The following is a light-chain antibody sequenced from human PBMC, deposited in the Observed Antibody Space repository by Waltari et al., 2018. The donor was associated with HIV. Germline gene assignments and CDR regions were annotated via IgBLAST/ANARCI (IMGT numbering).Light chain of an antibody. CDR1: NIGNRD. V-gene: IGLV3-21*01. Sequence: SYVLTQPPSISVAPGTTAKITCAGKNIGNRDVHWYQQKPGQAPILVIFDDDDRPSGIPERFSGSNSDNTATLTINRVEVGDEGDYYCQVWDSGSDHVFGSGTTVTVL. CDR3: QVWDSGSDHV. CDR2: DDD. J-gene: IGLJ1*01.